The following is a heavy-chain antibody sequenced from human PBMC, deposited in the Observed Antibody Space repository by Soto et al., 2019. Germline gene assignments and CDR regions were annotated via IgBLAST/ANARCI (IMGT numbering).Heavy chain of an antibody. CDR3: ARLPRSGWDHYYYGMDV. Sequence: QVQLVESGGGVVHAGGSLGISYTASGFTFSTYGMHWVRQAPGKGPEWVAVMSHDGSHKAFLDSVKGRFIISRDNSKNTLYLQMNSLRPDDTAVYYCARLPRSGWDHYYYGMDVWGQGTTVIVSS. J-gene: IGHJ6*02. CDR1: GFTFSTYG. D-gene: IGHD6-19*01. V-gene: IGHV3-30*03. CDR2: MSHDGSHK.